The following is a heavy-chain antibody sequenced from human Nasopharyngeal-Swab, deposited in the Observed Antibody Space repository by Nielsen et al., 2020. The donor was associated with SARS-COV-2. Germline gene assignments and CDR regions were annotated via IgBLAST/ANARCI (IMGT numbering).Heavy chain of an antibody. CDR1: GFTFSSYS. CDR2: IYSGGSST. CDR3: AKASGYSYGPFDY. V-gene: IGHV3-23*03. J-gene: IGHJ4*02. D-gene: IGHD5-18*01. Sequence: GESLKISCAASGFTFSSYSMNWVRQAPGKGLEWVSVIYSGGSSTYYADSVKGRFTISRDNSKNTLYLQMNSLRAEDTAVYYCAKASGYSYGPFDYWGQGTLVTVSS.